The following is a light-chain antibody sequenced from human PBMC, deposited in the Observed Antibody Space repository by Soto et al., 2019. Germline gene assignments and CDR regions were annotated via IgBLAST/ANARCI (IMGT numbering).Light chain of an antibody. CDR2: EVS. V-gene: IGLV2-14*01. CDR3: SSHTSSSTREV. CDR1: SSDVGGYNY. J-gene: IGLJ1*01. Sequence: ALTHPPSVPGPPGQSIPISCTGTSSDVGGYNYVSWYQQHPGKAPKLMIYEVSNRPSGVSNRFSGSKSGNTASLTISGLQAEDEADYYCSSHTSSSTREVFGTGTKVTV.